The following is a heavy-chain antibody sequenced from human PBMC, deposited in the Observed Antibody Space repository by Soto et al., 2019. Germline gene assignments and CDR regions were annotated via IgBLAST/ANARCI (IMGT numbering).Heavy chain of an antibody. CDR2: IIPIFGTA. CDR1: GGTFSSYA. Sequence: QVQLVQSGAEVKKPGSSVKVSCKASGGTFSSYAISWVRQAPGQGLEWMGGIIPIFGTANYAQKFQGRVTITADESTSRAYMELSRLRSEDTAGYYCAGGYSCSWYGFGSYFDYWGQGTLVTVSS. V-gene: IGHV1-69*01. J-gene: IGHJ4*02. D-gene: IGHD6-13*01. CDR3: AGGYSCSWYGFGSYFDY.